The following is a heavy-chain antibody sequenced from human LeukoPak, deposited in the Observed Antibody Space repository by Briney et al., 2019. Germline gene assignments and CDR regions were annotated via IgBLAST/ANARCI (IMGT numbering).Heavy chain of an antibody. CDR2: IYHSGTT. CDR1: GASVSSHY. D-gene: IGHD3-16*01. CDR3: ARSDYDYVWGYFDY. J-gene: IGHJ4*02. V-gene: IGHV4-59*02. Sequence: NSSETLSLTCAVSGASVSSHYWGWIRQSPGKGLEWIGHIYHSGTTKYNPSFKGRVTISVDTPKSQFSLKLSSVTAADTAVYYCARSDYDYVWGYFDYWGQGTLVTVSS.